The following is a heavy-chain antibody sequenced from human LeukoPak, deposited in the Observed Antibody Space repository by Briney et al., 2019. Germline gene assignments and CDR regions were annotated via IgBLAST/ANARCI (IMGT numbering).Heavy chain of an antibody. CDR1: GYTFTSYG. J-gene: IGHJ4*02. CDR2: INPNSGGT. V-gene: IGHV1-2*02. CDR3: ARLSVRDCSSTSCYGFGY. Sequence: GASVKVSCKASGYTFTSYGISWVRQAPGQGLEWMGWINPNSGGTNYAQKFQGRVTMTRDTSISTAYMELSRLRSDDTAVYYCARLSVRDCSSTSCYGFGYWGQGTLVTVSS. D-gene: IGHD2-2*01.